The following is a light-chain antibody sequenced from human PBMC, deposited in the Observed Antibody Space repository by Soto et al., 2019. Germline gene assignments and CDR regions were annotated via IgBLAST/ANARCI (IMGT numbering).Light chain of an antibody. CDR3: QQYGSSPTWT. Sequence: VIRQSPATLSVSPGEGATLSCRASQGIGDTLAWYQHKPGQTPRLLIYDTSTRATGVPTRFSGSRSGTDFTLTISRLEPDDSAVYYCQQYGSSPTWTFGQGTKVDIK. CDR1: QGIGDT. V-gene: IGKV3-20*01. CDR2: DTS. J-gene: IGKJ1*01.